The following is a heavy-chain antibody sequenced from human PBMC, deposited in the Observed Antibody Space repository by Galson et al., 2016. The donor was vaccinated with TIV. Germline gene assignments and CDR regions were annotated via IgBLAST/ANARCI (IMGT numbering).Heavy chain of an antibody. V-gene: IGHV5-51*01. CDR1: GYRFSHSW. D-gene: IGHD3-3*01. J-gene: IGHJ6*02. CDR3: ARHGYDFWNGQDYFFYGMDV. CDR2: IYPGDSDT. Sequence: QSGAEVKKPGGSLKISCKTSGYRFSHSWIGRVRQKPGKGLEWVGHIYPGDSDTRYSPSFQGHVTISADTSIDTAYLQWGSLKASDTAIYYCARHGYDFWNGQDYFFYGMDVWGQGTTVTVSS.